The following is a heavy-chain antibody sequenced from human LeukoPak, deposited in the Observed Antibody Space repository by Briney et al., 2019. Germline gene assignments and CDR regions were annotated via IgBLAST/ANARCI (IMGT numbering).Heavy chain of an antibody. CDR3: ARSYYYGSGSIYYYYMDV. J-gene: IGHJ6*03. D-gene: IGHD3-10*01. CDR1: AYTFTGYY. CDR2: INPNSGGT. V-gene: IGHV1-2*02. Sequence: ASVKVSCKTSAYTFTGYYMHWVRQAPGQGLEWMGWINPNSGGTNYAQKFQGRVTMTRDTSISTAYMELSRLRSDDTAVYYCARSYYYGSGSIYYYYMDVWGKGTTVTVSS.